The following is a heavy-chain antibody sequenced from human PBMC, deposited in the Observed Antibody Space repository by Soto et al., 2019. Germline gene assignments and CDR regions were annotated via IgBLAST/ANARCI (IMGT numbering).Heavy chain of an antibody. J-gene: IGHJ6*02. CDR1: GVSITSYY. CDR3: AALAPAIFYAMDV. Sequence: PSETLSLTCNVSGVSITSYYWNWIRQPAGKGPEWIGHIFASGSTYYNPSLRSRVSMSVDTSKNQFPLKVTSVTAADTAVYYCAALAPAIFYAMDVWGQGTTVTVSS. V-gene: IGHV4-4*07. CDR2: IFASGST. D-gene: IGHD2-2*01.